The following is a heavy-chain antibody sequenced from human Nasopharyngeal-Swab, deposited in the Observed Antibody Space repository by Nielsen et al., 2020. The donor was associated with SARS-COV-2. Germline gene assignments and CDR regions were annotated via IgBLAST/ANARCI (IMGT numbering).Heavy chain of an antibody. CDR2: INPSGGST. CDR3: VRAFRDGYNYGY. J-gene: IGHJ4*02. V-gene: IGHV1-46*01. D-gene: IGHD5-24*01. Sequence: WVRQAPGQGLEWMGIINPSGGSTSYAQKFQGRVTMTRDTSTSTVYMELSSLRSEDTAVYYCVRAFRDGYNYGYWGQGTLVTVSS.